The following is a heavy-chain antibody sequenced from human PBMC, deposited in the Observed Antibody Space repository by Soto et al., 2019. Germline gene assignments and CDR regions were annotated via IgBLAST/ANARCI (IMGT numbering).Heavy chain of an antibody. CDR2: ISSNGGST. J-gene: IGHJ4*02. V-gene: IGHV3-64D*06. CDR3: VKDRSGTLDY. D-gene: IGHD1-1*01. Sequence: RRLSCSASGFTFSSYAMHWVRQAPGKGLEYVSAISSNGGSTYYADSVRGRFTISRDNSKNTLYLQMSSLRAEDTAVYYCVKDRSGTLDYWGQGTLVTVSS. CDR1: GFTFSSYA.